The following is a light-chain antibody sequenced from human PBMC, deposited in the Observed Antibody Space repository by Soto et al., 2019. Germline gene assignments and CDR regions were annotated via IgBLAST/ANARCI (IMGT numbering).Light chain of an antibody. V-gene: IGLV1-44*01. CDR2: SNI. CDR1: NSNIGSNT. J-gene: IGLJ2*01. CDR3: AGWDDSLNGLV. Sequence: QSVLTQPPSASGTPGQRVTISCSGSNSNIGSNTVNWYQHLPGTAPKLLISSNIQRPSGVPDRFSGSKSGTSASLAISGLQSADEADYYCAGWDDSLNGLVFGGGTKLTVL.